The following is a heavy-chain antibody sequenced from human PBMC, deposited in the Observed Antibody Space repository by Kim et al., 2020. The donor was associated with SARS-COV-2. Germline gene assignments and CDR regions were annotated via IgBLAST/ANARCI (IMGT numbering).Heavy chain of an antibody. CDR2: INHSGST. CDR3: ARGKGRYGMDV. CDR1: GGSFSGYY. V-gene: IGHV4-34*01. Sequence: SETLSLTCAVYGGSFSGYYWSWIRQPPGKGLEWIGEINHSGSTNYNPSLKSRVTISVDTSKNQFSLKLSSVTAADTAVYYCARGKGRYGMDVWGQGTTVT. J-gene: IGHJ6*02.